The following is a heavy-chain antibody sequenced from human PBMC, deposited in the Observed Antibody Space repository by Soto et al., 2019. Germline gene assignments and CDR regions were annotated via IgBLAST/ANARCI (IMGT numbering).Heavy chain of an antibody. J-gene: IGHJ4*02. V-gene: IGHV4-30-4*01. D-gene: IGHD3-16*01. CDR1: GGSISSGDYF. CDR3: ARYHSAYSNSP. CDR2: IFFSGST. Sequence: PSETLSLTCTVSGGSISSGDYFWSWIRQPPGKGLEWIGYIFFSGSTYYNPSLKSRLTISLDTSRNQFSLRLSSMTAADTAVYYCARYHSAYSNSPWGQGTLVTVSS.